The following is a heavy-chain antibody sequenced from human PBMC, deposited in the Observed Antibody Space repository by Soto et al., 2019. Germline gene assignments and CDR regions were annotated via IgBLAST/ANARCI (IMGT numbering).Heavy chain of an antibody. Sequence: KTSETLSLTXAVYGGSFSGYYWTWIRQPPGKGLEWIGEINHRGSTNYNPSLKSRVTISLDTSKNQFSLKLSSVTAADTAVYYCARGGDPWGQGTLVTVSS. CDR2: INHRGST. V-gene: IGHV4-34*01. J-gene: IGHJ5*02. CDR1: GGSFSGYY. CDR3: ARGGDP.